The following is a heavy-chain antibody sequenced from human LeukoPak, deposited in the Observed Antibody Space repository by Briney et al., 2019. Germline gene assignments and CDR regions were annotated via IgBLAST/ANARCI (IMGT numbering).Heavy chain of an antibody. CDR1: GGFITAYY. CDR2: VYYTGST. CDR3: ASNTGTVFDY. J-gene: IGHJ4*02. V-gene: IGHV4-59*01. D-gene: IGHD7-27*01. Sequence: SEILSLTCTVSGGFITAYYWSWIRQPPGKGLEWIGYVYYTGSTEYNPSLRSRVTISLEMSKHQFSLNLTSVTAADTAVYYCASNTGTVFDYWGQGAPVTVSS.